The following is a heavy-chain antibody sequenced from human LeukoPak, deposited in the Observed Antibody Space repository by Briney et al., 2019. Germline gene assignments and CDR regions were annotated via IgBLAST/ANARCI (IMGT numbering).Heavy chain of an antibody. Sequence: SETLSLTCTVSGGSISSHYWSWIRQPPGKGLEWIGYIYYSGSTNYNPSLKSRVTISVDTSKNQFSLKLSSVTAADTAVYYCARGGADPDFWSGLYYYYMDVWGKGTTVTVSS. CDR3: ARGGADPDFWSGLYYYYMDV. CDR2: IYYSGST. V-gene: IGHV4-59*11. D-gene: IGHD3-3*01. CDR1: GGSISSHY. J-gene: IGHJ6*03.